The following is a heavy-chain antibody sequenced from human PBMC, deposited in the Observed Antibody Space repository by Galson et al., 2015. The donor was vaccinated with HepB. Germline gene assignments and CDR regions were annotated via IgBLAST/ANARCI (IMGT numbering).Heavy chain of an antibody. CDR2: IYNSGST. D-gene: IGHD4-17*01. J-gene: IGHJ4*02. CDR3: VREWGDYALSF. V-gene: IGHV4-31*03. Sequence: TLSLTCTVSGGSISIGGHFYSWIRQRPGKGLEWIGYIYNSGSTNYNPSLNSRVTISVDTSKNQFSLKLSSVTAADTAIYYCVREWGDYALSFWGQGTPVTVPS. CDR1: GGSISIGGHF.